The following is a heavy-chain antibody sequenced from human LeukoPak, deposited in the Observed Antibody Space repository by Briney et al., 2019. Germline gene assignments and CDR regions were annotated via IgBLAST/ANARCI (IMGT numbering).Heavy chain of an antibody. CDR2: INPNSGGT. CDR3: ASSECSSTSCLYYYYYYGMDV. D-gene: IGHD2-2*01. J-gene: IGHJ6*02. Sequence: ASVKVSCTASGYTFTGYYMHWVRQAPGQGLEWMGWINPNSGGTNYAQKFQGRVTMTRDTSISTAYMELSRLRSDDTAVYYCASSECSSTSCLYYYYYYGMDVWGQGTTVTVSS. CDR1: GYTFTGYY. V-gene: IGHV1-2*02.